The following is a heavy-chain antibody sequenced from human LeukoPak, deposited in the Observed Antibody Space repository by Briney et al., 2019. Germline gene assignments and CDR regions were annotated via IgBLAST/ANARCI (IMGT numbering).Heavy chain of an antibody. CDR1: GFSFSNYW. V-gene: IGHV3-9*01. CDR2: ISWNSGSI. J-gene: IGHJ4*02. D-gene: IGHD6-13*01. Sequence: GGSLRLSCAASGFSFSNYWMHWVRQTPGKGLEWVSGISWNSGSIGYADSVKGRFTISRDNAKNSLYLQMNGLRAEDTALYYCAKSPHTAGGSWDYFDYWGQGTLVTVSS. CDR3: AKSPHTAGGSWDYFDY.